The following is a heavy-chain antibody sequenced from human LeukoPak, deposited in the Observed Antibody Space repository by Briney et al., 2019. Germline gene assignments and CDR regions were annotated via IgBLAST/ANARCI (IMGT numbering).Heavy chain of an antibody. CDR1: GGSISSYY. CDR3: ARVSIQQQLVLYYFDY. J-gene: IGHJ4*02. Sequence: SETLSLTCTVSGGSISSYYLSWIRQPPGKGLEWIGYIYYSGSTNYNPSLKSRVTISVDTPKNQFSLKLSSVSAADTAVYYCARVSIQQQLVLYYFDYWGQGTLVTVSS. V-gene: IGHV4-59*01. D-gene: IGHD6-13*01. CDR2: IYYSGST.